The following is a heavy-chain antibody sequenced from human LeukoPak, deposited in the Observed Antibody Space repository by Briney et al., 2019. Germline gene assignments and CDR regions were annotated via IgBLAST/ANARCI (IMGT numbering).Heavy chain of an antibody. CDR3: ARVSTNSRVAGYDPQWYFDL. J-gene: IGHJ2*01. V-gene: IGHV1-18*04. Sequence: GASVKVSCKASGYTFINYGFSWVRQAPGQGLEWMGWISAYNGNTNYLQKFQSRVTMTTDTSTNTVYMELRSLRSDDTAVYYCARVSTNSRVAGYDPQWYFDLWGRGTPVTVSP. CDR2: ISAYNGNT. D-gene: IGHD5-12*01. CDR1: GYTFINYG.